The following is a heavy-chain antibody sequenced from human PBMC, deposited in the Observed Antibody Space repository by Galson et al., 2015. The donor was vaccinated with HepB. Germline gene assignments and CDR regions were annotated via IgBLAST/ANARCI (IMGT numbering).Heavy chain of an antibody. J-gene: IGHJ4*02. V-gene: IGHV3-43*01. CDR1: GFTFDDYT. CDR2: ISWDGGST. CDR3: AKDGDVDTAMGHHYFDY. Sequence: SLRLSCAASGFTFDDYTMHWVRQAPGKGLEWVSLISWDGGSTYYADSVKGRFTISRDNSKNSLYLQMNSLRTEDTALYYCAKDGDVDTAMGHHYFDYWGQGTLVTVSS. D-gene: IGHD5-18*01.